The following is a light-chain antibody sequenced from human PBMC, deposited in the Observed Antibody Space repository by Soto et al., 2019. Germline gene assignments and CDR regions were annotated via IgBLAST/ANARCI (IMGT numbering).Light chain of an antibody. CDR2: EVS. V-gene: IGLV2-14*01. CDR1: SSDVGGYNY. Sequence: QSALTQPASVSGSPGQSITISCTGTSSDVGGYNYVSWFQHHPGKAPKLIIYEVSYRPSGVSNRFSGSKSGDTASLTISGLQADDEADYYCSSFTNTITRYAFGTGTKLNVL. J-gene: IGLJ1*01. CDR3: SSFTNTITRYA.